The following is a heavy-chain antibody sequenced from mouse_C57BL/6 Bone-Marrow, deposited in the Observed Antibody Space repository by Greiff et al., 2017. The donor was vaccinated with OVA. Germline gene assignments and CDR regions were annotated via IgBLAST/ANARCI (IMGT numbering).Heavy chain of an antibody. CDR1: GYTFTSYW. J-gene: IGHJ3*01. D-gene: IGHD1-1*01. CDR3: AREGGSSPWCAY. CDR2: LDPSDSYT. Sequence: QVQLQQPGAELVMPGASVKLSCKASGYTFTSYWMHWVKQRPGQGLEWIGELDPSDSYTNYNQKFKGKSTLTVDKSSSTAYMQLSSLTSEDSAVYYCAREGGSSPWCAYWGQGTLVTVSA. V-gene: IGHV1-69*01.